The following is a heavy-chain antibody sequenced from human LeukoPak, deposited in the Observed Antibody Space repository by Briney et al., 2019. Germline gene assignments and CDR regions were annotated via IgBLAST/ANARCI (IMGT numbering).Heavy chain of an antibody. CDR3: ARSPPSFYSGSYQPFES. CDR1: GGTFSNYS. D-gene: IGHD1-26*01. J-gene: IGHJ4*02. CDR2: IIPVFGTA. V-gene: IGHV1-69*13. Sequence: ASEKVSCKASGGTFSNYSFTWVRQAPGQGLEWMGGIIPVFGTANHAQKLQGRVTITADGSTTTVYMELASLRSEDTAVYYCARSPPSFYSGSYQPFESWGQGTLVTVSS.